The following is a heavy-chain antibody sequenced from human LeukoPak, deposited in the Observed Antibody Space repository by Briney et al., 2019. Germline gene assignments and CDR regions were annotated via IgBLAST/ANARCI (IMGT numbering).Heavy chain of an antibody. CDR2: ISSSSGTI. Sequence: TGGSLRLSCAASGFTFDSYSMNWVRRAPGKGLEWVSYISSSSGTIYYADSVKGRFTISRDNAENSLYLQMNSLRDEDTAVYYCARDSHSMVRGVTTFDYWGQGTLVAVSS. J-gene: IGHJ4*02. D-gene: IGHD3-10*01. V-gene: IGHV3-48*02. CDR1: GFTFDSYS. CDR3: ARDSHSMVRGVTTFDY.